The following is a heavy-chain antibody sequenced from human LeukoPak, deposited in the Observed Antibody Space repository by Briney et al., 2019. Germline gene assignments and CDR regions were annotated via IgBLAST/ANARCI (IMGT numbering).Heavy chain of an antibody. CDR2: IRSKAYGGTT. CDR3: TRDRSGSYYFDY. D-gene: IGHD1-26*01. Sequence: GGSLELSGLVPGLTLVDLALTGFGKAPGKGLGWEGFIRSKAYGGTTEYAASVKGRFTISRDDSKSIAYLQMNSLKTEDTAVYYCTRDRSGSYYFDYWGQGTLVTVSS. V-gene: IGHV3-49*03. CDR1: GLTLVDLA. J-gene: IGHJ4*02.